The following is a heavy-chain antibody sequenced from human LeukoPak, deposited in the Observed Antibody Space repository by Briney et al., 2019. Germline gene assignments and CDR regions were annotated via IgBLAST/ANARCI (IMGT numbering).Heavy chain of an antibody. CDR2: INSDGSST. J-gene: IGHJ4*02. D-gene: IGHD1-26*01. CDR3: ARGGYSGSYYSDY. CDR1: GLTLSSDW. Sequence: PGGSLRLSCAASGLTLSSDWMHWVRQAPGKGLVWVSRINSDGSSTSYADSVKGRFTISRDNAKNTLYLQMNSLRAEDTAVYYCARGGYSGSYYSDYWGQGTLVTVSS. V-gene: IGHV3-74*01.